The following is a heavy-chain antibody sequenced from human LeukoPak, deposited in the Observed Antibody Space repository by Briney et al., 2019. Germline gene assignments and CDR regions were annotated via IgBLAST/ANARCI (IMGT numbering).Heavy chain of an antibody. J-gene: IGHJ3*02. CDR2: IYTSGST. CDR3: ARGISMKRAFDI. D-gene: IGHD2/OR15-2a*01. Sequence: SETLSLTCTVTRGSISSGDYYWSWIRQPAGKGLEWIGRIYTSGSTNYYPSLKSRVTISVDTSKNQFSLKLSSVTAADTTVYYCARGISMKRAFDIWGQGTMVTVSS. CDR1: RGSISSGDYY. V-gene: IGHV4-61*02.